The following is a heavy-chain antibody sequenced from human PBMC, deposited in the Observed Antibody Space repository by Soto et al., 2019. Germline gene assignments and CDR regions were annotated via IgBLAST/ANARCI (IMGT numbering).Heavy chain of an antibody. J-gene: IGHJ5*02. V-gene: IGHV4-34*01. CDR2: ISQSGST. Sequence: PSETLSLTCAVYGGSFSGYYWNWIRQPPGKGLEWIGEISQSGSTNYNPSLKGRVTISVDTSKNQFSLKLSSFTAADASVYYCARGRSLRPTSPFRPQFGMSCSDPRGPGTLVTVSS. CDR3: ARGRSLRPTSPFRPQFGMSCSDP. CDR1: GGSFSGYY. D-gene: IGHD3-10*01.